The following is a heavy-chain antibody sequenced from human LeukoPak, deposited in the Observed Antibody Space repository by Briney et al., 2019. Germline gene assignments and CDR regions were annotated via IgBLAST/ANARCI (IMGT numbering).Heavy chain of an antibody. Sequence: SVKVSCKASGGTFSSYAISWVRQAPGQGLEWMGGIIPIFGTANYAQKFQGRVTITADESTSTAYMELSSLRSEDTAVYYCARDYDSSGYFWDWGQGTLVTVSS. J-gene: IGHJ4*02. CDR2: IIPIFGTA. CDR1: GGTFSSYA. V-gene: IGHV1-69*13. CDR3: ARDYDSSGYFWD. D-gene: IGHD3-22*01.